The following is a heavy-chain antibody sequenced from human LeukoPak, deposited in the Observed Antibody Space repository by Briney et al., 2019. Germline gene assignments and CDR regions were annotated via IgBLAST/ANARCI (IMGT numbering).Heavy chain of an antibody. CDR2: MSYSGNT. CDR3: SRSVSAYYDFWRP. Sequence: PSETLSLTCTASGGSISDNSYYWGWIRQPPGKGLEWIESMSYSGNTYYNPSLTSRVTISVDTSKNQFSLSLSSVTAADTAVYYCSRSVSAYYDFWRPWGQGTLVSVSS. D-gene: IGHD3-3*01. V-gene: IGHV4-39*01. CDR1: GGSISDNSYY. J-gene: IGHJ5*02.